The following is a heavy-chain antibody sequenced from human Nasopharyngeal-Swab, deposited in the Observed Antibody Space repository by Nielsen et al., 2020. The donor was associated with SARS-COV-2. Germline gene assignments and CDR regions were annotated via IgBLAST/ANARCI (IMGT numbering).Heavy chain of an antibody. V-gene: IGHV4-34*01. J-gene: IGHJ6*02. CDR2: ISHYGST. CDR3: ARVLGYCSSTSCYEPYYYGMDV. CDR1: GGSISGYY. Sequence: SETLSLTCAVYGGSISGYYWSWIRQPPGKGLEWIGEISHYGSTNYNPSLKSRVTISVDTSKNQFSLKLSSVTAADTAVYYCARVLGYCSSTSCYEPYYYGMDVWGQGTTVTVSS. D-gene: IGHD2-2*01.